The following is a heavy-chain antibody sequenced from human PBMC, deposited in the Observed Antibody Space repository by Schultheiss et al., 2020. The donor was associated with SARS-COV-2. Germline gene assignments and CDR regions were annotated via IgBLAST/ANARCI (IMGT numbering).Heavy chain of an antibody. J-gene: IGHJ3*02. D-gene: IGHD4-23*01. CDR1: GFTFSSYA. CDR3: VKEGGNSGSAFDI. Sequence: GGSLRLSCSASGFTFSSYAMHWVRQAPGKGLEYVSAISSNGGSTYYADSVKGRFTISRDNSKNTLYLQMSSLRAEDTAVYYCVKEGGNSGSAFDIWGQGTMVTVSS. CDR2: ISSNGGST. V-gene: IGHV3-64D*06.